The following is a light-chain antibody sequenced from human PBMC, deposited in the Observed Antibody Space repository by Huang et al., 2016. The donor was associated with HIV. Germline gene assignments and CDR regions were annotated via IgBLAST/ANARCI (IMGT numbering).Light chain of an antibody. CDR2: WAT. CDR1: QSVLHSSNNKNY. CDR3: QQYYNNPPAWT. Sequence: DIVMTQSPDSLTLSLGERATINCKSSQSVLHSSNNKNYLAWYQHKPGQPPKLLIYWATTRESGVPDRFSGSGSGTQFTLTISSLQAEDVAVYYCQQYYNNPPAWTFGQGTKVEI. V-gene: IGKV4-1*01. J-gene: IGKJ1*01.